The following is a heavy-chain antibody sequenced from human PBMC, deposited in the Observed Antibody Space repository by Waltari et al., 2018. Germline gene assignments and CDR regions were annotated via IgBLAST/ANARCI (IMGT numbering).Heavy chain of an antibody. CDR2: ISSSSSYI. J-gene: IGHJ4*02. V-gene: IGHV3-21*01. D-gene: IGHD3-10*01. CDR3: ARDPLYYYGSGSYYNDPPEDY. Sequence: EVQLVESGGGLVKPGGSLRLSCAASGLPFSSYSMNWVPPAPGPRLEWVSSISSSSSYIYYADSVKGRFTISRDNAKNSLYLQMNSLRAEDTAVYYCARDPLYYYGSGSYYNDPPEDYWGQGTLVTVSS. CDR1: GLPFSSYS.